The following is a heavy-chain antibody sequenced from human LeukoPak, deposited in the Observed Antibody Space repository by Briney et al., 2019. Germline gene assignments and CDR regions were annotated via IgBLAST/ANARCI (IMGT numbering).Heavy chain of an antibody. CDR1: GFSFSSYW. V-gene: IGHV3-7*01. J-gene: IGHJ4*02. Sequence: GGSLRLSCTASGFSFSSYWMNWVRQAPGKGLEWVANINPHGSEKNYVDSVKGRFTISRDRTKNSLYLQMNNLRAEDTAVYYCARSDYCGQGILVTVS. CDR2: INPHGSEK. CDR3: ARSDY.